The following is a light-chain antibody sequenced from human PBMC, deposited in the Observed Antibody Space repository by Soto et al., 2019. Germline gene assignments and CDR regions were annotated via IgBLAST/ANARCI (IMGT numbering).Light chain of an antibody. CDR1: RGHSSYA. CDR3: QTWGTGIHV. V-gene: IGLV4-69*01. J-gene: IGLJ1*01. Sequence: QHVLTQSTSASASLGASVKLTCTLSRGHSSYAIAWHQQQPEKGPRYLMKLNSDGSHSKGDGIPDRFSGSSSGAERYLTISSLQSEDEADYYCQTWGTGIHVFGTGTKLTVL. CDR2: LNSDGSH.